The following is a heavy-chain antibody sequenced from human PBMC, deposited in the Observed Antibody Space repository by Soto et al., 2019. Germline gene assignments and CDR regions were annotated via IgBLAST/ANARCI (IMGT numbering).Heavy chain of an antibody. V-gene: IGHV1-24*01. CDR2: FDPEDGET. Sequence: ASVKVSCKVSGYTLTELSMPWVRQAPGKGLEWMGGFDPEDGETIYAQKFQGRVTMTEDTSTDTAYMELSSLRSEDTAVYYCATVRSGYYDFDAFDIWGQGTMVTVS. J-gene: IGHJ3*02. CDR1: GYTLTELS. D-gene: IGHD3-22*01. CDR3: ATVRSGYYDFDAFDI.